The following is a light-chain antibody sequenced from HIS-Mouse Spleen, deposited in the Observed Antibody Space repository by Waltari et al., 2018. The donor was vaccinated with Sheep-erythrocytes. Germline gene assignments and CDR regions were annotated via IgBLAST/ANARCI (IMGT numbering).Light chain of an antibody. Sequence: SYSLLKPPSVSASPAQTAIITRSGEKCGEKYACWHQQKPGQSPVLVIYQDSKRPSWIPERFSVSNSGNTATLTISGTQAMDEADYYCQAWDSSTAVFGGGTKLTVL. J-gene: IGLJ2*01. CDR2: QDS. V-gene: IGLV3-1*01. CDR1: KCGEKY. CDR3: QAWDSSTAV.